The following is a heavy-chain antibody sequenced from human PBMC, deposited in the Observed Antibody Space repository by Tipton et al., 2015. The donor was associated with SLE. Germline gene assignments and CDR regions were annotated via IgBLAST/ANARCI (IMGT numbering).Heavy chain of an antibody. Sequence: QLVQSGGGLIQPGGSLRLSCTASGFTFSSYWMHWVRQAPGKGLVWVSRINMDGSSTSYADTVKGRFTISRDNTKNTVYMQMNSLRAEDTAVYYCARDLVDGGRYFDLWGRGTLVTVSS. J-gene: IGHJ2*01. V-gene: IGHV3-74*01. CDR3: ARDLVDGGRYFDL. D-gene: IGHD4-23*01. CDR1: GFTFSSYW. CDR2: INMDGSST.